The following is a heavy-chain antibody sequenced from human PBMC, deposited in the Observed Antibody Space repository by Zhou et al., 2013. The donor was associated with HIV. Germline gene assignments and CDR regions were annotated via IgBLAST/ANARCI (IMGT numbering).Heavy chain of an antibody. Sequence: QVQLVQSGAEVKKPGSSVKVSCKASGGTFSSYAISWVRQAPGQGLEWMGRIIPILGIANYAQKFQGRVTITADKSTSTAYMELSSLRSEDTAVYYCARDRGATVTTMWYYYYYMDVWGKGTTVTVSS. V-gene: IGHV1-69*04. CDR1: GGTFSSYA. J-gene: IGHJ6*03. CDR2: IIPILGIA. CDR3: ARDRGATVTTMWYYYYYMDV. D-gene: IGHD4-4*01.